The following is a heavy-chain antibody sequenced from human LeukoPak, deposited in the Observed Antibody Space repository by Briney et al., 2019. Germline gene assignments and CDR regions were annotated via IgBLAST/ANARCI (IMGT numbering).Heavy chain of an antibody. J-gene: IGHJ6*02. Sequence: PGGSLRLSCAASGFTFSSYWMSWVRQAPGKGLEWVANIKQDGSEKYYVDSVKGRFTISRDNAKNSLYLQMNSLRAEDTAVYYCARDKWELLAYYGMDVWGQGTTVTVSS. CDR3: ARDKWELLAYYGMDV. CDR1: GFTFSSYW. CDR2: IKQDGSEK. D-gene: IGHD1-26*01. V-gene: IGHV3-7*01.